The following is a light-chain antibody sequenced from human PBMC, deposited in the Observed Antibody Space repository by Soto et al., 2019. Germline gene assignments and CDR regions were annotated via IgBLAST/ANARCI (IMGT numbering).Light chain of an antibody. J-gene: IGKJ4*01. CDR3: QQLKSYPLT. V-gene: IGKV1-9*01. CDR2: AAS. CDR1: QGISTY. Sequence: DIPLTQSPSFLSASVGDRVTITCRATQGISTYLAWYQQKAGKAPKLLIYAASTLQSGVPSRFSGSGSGTEFTLTISSLQPEDFATYYCQQLKSYPLTFGGGTKVEIK.